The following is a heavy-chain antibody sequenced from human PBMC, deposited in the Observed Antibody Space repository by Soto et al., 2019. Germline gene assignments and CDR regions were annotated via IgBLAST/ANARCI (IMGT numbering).Heavy chain of an antibody. Sequence: ASVKVSCKASGYTFASYYMDWVRQAPGQGLEWMGTIDPSDDSTSYAQEFQGRVTMTSDTSTSTVYMELSSLRSDDSAVYYCARDQYYYGLDVWGQGTTVTVSS. CDR3: ARDQYYYGLDV. V-gene: IGHV1-46*01. J-gene: IGHJ6*02. CDR1: GYTFASYY. CDR2: IDPSDDST.